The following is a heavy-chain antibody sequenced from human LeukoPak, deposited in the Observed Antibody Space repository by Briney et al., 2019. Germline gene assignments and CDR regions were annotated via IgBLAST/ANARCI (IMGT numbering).Heavy chain of an antibody. D-gene: IGHD3-10*01. J-gene: IGHJ4*02. CDR1: GFTFSAYW. V-gene: IGHV3-7*01. CDR3: ARGRLLWFGELFGGGFDY. CDR2: IKQDGSET. Sequence: GGSLRLSCVASGFTFSAYWMSWVRQAPGKGLEYMASIKQDGSETYYVDSVKGRFTISRDNAKDSLDLQMNSLRAEDTAVYYCARGRLLWFGELFGGGFDYWGQGTLVTVSS.